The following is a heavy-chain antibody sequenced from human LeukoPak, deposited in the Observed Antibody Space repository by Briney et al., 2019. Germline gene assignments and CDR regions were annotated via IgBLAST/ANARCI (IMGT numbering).Heavy chain of an antibody. V-gene: IGHV1-69-2*01. CDR3: ATGMEWLVDY. J-gene: IGHJ4*02. CDR1: GYTFTDYY. Sequence: VKVSYKVSGYTFTDYYMHWVQQAPGKGLEWMELVDPEDGETIYAEQFQGRVTITADTSTDTAYMELSSLRSEDTAVSYCATGMEWLVDYWGQGTLVTVSS. D-gene: IGHD3-3*01. CDR2: VDPEDGET.